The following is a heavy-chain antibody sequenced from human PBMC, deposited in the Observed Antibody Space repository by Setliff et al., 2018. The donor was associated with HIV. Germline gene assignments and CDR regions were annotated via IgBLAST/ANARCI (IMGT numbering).Heavy chain of an antibody. CDR3: ARAGHYYDSSGTALDY. CDR2: IYPSGST. Sequence: PSETLSLTCTVSGGSISSYYWSWIRQPAGKGLEWIGRIYPSGSTNYNPSLKSRVTMSVDTSKNQFSLKLNSVTAADTAVYYCARAGHYYDSSGTALDYWGQGTLVTVS. V-gene: IGHV4-4*07. CDR1: GGSISSYY. J-gene: IGHJ4*02. D-gene: IGHD3-22*01.